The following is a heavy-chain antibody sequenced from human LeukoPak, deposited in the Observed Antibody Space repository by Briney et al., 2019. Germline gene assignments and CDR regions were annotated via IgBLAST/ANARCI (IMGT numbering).Heavy chain of an antibody. CDR3: ANLIAVAGNPDY. Sequence: GGSLRLSCAASGFTFSSYAMSWVRQAPGKGLEWVSAISGSGGSTYYADSVKGRFTISRDNSKNTLYLQMNSLRAEDTAVYYCANLIAVAGNPDYWGQGTLVTVSS. CDR2: ISGSGGST. CDR1: GFTFSSYA. J-gene: IGHJ4*02. V-gene: IGHV3-23*01. D-gene: IGHD6-19*01.